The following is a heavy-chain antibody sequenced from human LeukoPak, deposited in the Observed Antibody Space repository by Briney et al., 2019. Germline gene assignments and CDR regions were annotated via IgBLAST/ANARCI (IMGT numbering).Heavy chain of an antibody. J-gene: IGHJ4*02. CDR3: ARAYQWLRLLVDY. CDR2: INPNSGGT. V-gene: IGHV1-2*02. Sequence: ASVKVSCKASGYTFTGYYMHWVRQAPGQGLEWMGWINPNSGGTNYAQNFQGRVTMTRDTSISTAYMELSRLRSDDTAVYYCARAYQWLRLLVDYWGQGTLVTVSS. D-gene: IGHD5-12*01. CDR1: GYTFTGYY.